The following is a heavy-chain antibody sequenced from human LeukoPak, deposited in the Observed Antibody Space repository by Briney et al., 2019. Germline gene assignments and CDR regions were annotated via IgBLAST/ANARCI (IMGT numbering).Heavy chain of an antibody. CDR2: IYYSGST. V-gene: IGHV4-59*01. D-gene: IGHD3-16*02. Sequence: SETLSLTCTVSGGSISSYYRSWIRQPPGKGLEWIGYIYYSGSTNYNPSLKSRVTISVDTSKNQFSLKLSSVTAADTAVYYCARVTWGSYRYTDYWGQGTLVTVSS. J-gene: IGHJ4*02. CDR3: ARVTWGSYRYTDY. CDR1: GGSISSYY.